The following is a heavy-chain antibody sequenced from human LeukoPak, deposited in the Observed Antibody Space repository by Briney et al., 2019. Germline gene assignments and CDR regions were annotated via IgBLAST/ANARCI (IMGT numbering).Heavy chain of an antibody. CDR1: GGSFSGYY. V-gene: IGHV4-34*01. CDR3: VSQITRGSYWPAFDF. Sequence: PSETLSLTCAVYGGSFSGYYWSWIRQPPGKGLEWIGEINHSGSTNYNPSLKSRVTMSLDTSKNQFSLNLNSVTAADTAVYFCVSQITRGSYWPAFDFWGQGTLVTVSS. J-gene: IGHJ4*02. CDR2: INHSGST. D-gene: IGHD1-26*01.